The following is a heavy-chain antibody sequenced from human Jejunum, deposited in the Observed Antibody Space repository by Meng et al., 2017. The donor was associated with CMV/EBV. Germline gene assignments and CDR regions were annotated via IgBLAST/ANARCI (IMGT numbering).Heavy chain of an antibody. CDR3: ARKYCGSSNCYPFDY. V-gene: IGHV4-34*01. Sequence: YGGFFRGYYWSWIRQSPGQGLEWIGQINHSGSASYNPSLRRRVTISEDTSKNQFSLRLTSVTAADTAIYYCARKYCGSSNCYPFDYWGQGELVTAPQ. CDR2: INHSGSA. CDR1: GGFFRGYY. J-gene: IGHJ4*02. D-gene: IGHD2-2*01.